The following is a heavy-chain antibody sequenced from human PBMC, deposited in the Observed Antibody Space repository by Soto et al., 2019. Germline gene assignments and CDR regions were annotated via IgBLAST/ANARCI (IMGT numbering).Heavy chain of an antibody. J-gene: IGHJ6*02. CDR1: GGSISSYY. Sequence: SETLSPTCTVSGGSISSYYWSWIRQPAGKGLELIGRTYGSGSASYNPSLKSRVTMSLDTSKNQFSLKLSSVTAADTALYYCARDYFGSASSDWGQGTTVTVSS. D-gene: IGHD3-10*01. V-gene: IGHV4-4*07. CDR3: ARDYFGSASSD. CDR2: TYGSGSA.